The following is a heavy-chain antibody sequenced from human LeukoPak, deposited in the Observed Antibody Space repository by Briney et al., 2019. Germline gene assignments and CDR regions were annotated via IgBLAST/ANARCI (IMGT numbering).Heavy chain of an antibody. J-gene: IGHJ4*02. CDR3: ARDLASDILTGYSGPFDY. D-gene: IGHD3-9*01. V-gene: IGHV3-30*14. CDR2: ISYDGSNK. CDR1: GFTFSSYA. Sequence: PGRSLRLSCAASGFTFSSYAMHWVRQAPGKGLEWVAVISYDGSNKYYADSVKGRFTISRDNSKNTLYLQMNSLRAGDTAVYYCARDLASDILTGYSGPFDYWGQGTLVTVSS.